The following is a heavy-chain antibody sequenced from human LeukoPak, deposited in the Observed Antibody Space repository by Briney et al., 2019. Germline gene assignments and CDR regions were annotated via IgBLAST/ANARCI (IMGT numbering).Heavy chain of an antibody. CDR3: ARGGLCDSSGYELCFDY. J-gene: IGHJ4*02. CDR1: GGTFSSYA. V-gene: IGHV1-69*05. D-gene: IGHD3-22*01. Sequence: SVKVSCKASGGTFSSYAISWVRQAPGQGLEWMGGIIPIFGTANYAQKFQGRVTITRNTSISTAYMELSSLRSEDTAVYYCARGGLCDSSGYELCFDYWGQGTLVTVSS. CDR2: IIPIFGTA.